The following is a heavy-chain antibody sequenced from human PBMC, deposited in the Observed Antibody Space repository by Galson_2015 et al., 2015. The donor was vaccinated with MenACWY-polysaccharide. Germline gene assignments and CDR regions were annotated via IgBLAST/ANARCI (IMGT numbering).Heavy chain of an antibody. CDR1: GFTFADYA. CDR3: AKRFTPYDTSSGLDY. CDR2: ISYESANR. V-gene: IGHV3-30-3*01. D-gene: IGHD3-22*01. J-gene: IGHJ4*02. Sequence: ALRLSGAASGFTFADYAMVWVRQAPVKGLEWVAVISYESANRFYVESVQGGFTISRDNSKSTVCLQMNSLRPEDTAIYYCAKRFTPYDTSSGLDYWGQGTLVTVSS.